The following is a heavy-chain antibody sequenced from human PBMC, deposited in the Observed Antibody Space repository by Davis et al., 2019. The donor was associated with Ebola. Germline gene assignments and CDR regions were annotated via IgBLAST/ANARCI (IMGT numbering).Heavy chain of an antibody. CDR1: GFTFSSYS. CDR3: AKGTYSSS. V-gene: IGHV3-30*18. J-gene: IGHJ4*02. D-gene: IGHD6-13*01. CDR2: ISYDGSNK. Sequence: GESLKISCAASGFTFSSYSMNWVRQAPGKGLEWVAVISYDGSNKYYADSVKGRFTISRDNSKNTLYLQMNSLRAEDTAVYYCAKGTYSSSWGQGTLVTVSS.